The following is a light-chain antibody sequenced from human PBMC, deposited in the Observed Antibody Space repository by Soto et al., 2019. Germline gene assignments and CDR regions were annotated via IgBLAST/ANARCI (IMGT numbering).Light chain of an antibody. V-gene: IGKV3-20*01. J-gene: IGKJ1*01. CDR3: QQYGGSPRT. CDR2: GAS. Sequence: EIVLTQSPGTLSLSPGERATLSCRASQSVGKSLAWYQQKPGQAPRLLIYGASTRATGIPDRFSGSGSGTDFTLTISSLEPEDFAVYYCQQYGGSPRTFGQGTK. CDR1: QSVGKS.